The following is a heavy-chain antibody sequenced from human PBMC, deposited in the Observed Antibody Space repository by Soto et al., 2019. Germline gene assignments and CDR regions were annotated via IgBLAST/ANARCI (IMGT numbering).Heavy chain of an antibody. D-gene: IGHD3-10*01. J-gene: IGHJ4*02. Sequence: PSETLSLTCTVSNGSISSSISYWGWIRQPPGGGLAWIGSIYYNGNTYYNPSLKSRVTISVDTSKNQFSLKLSAVTAADTAVYYCARHSTGLWFGDGTDYWGQGTLVTVSS. V-gene: IGHV4-39*01. CDR3: ARHSTGLWFGDGTDY. CDR1: NGSISSSISY. CDR2: IYYNGNT.